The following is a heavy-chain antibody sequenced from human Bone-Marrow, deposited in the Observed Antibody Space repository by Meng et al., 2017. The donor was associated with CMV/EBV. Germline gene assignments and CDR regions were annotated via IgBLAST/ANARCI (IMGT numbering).Heavy chain of an antibody. Sequence: GESLKISCAASGITFDNAWMSWVRQAPGKGLEWVGRIKSKSDGGTTDYNAPVKDRFTISRDDSKTTLYLQMNSLKTDDTAVYYCTIEPYGGKSFRDWGQGTLVTVS. CDR1: GITFDNAW. J-gene: IGHJ4*02. D-gene: IGHD4-23*01. CDR3: TIEPYGGKSFRD. V-gene: IGHV3-15*01. CDR2: IKSKSDGGTT.